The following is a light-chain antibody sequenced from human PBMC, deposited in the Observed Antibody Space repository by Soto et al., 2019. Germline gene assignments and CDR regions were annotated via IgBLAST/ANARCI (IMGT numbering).Light chain of an antibody. CDR3: QQYNNWPPWT. V-gene: IGKV3-15*01. J-gene: IGKJ1*01. CDR2: GAS. CDR1: QSVRSD. Sequence: EIVMTQSPAALSVSPGERATLSCRASQSVRSDVAWYQQRPGQAPRLLIHGASTRVTGIPARFSGSGSGIEFTLTISSLQSEDFAVYYCQQYNNWPPWTFGQGTKVEF.